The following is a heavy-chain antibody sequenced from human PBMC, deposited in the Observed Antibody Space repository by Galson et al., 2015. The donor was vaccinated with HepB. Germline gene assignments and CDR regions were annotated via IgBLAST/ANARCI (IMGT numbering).Heavy chain of an antibody. Sequence: SLRLSCAASGFTFSNAWMSWVRQAPGKGLEWVGRIKSKTDGGTTDYAAPVKGRFTISRDDSKNTLYLQMNSLKTEDTAVYYCTTLGFYCSGGSCPRDYWGQGTLVTVSS. V-gene: IGHV3-15*01. CDR2: IKSKTDGGTT. J-gene: IGHJ4*02. D-gene: IGHD2-15*01. CDR1: GFTFSNAW. CDR3: TTLGFYCSGGSCPRDY.